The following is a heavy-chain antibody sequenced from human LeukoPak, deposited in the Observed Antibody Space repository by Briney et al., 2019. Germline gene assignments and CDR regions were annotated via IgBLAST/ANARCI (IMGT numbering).Heavy chain of an antibody. D-gene: IGHD5-18*01. Sequence: GGSLRLSCAASGFTFSSYGMHWVRQAPGKGLEWVAVIWYDGSNKYYADSVKGRFTISRDNSKNTLYLQMNSLRAEDTAVYYCARGPTRYSYGYPLDYWGQGTLVTVSS. CDR2: IWYDGSNK. V-gene: IGHV3-33*01. CDR3: ARGPTRYSYGYPLDY. J-gene: IGHJ4*02. CDR1: GFTFSSYG.